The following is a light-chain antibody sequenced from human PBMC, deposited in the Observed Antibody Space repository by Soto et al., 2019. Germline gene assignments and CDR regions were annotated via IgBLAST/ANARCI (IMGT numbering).Light chain of an antibody. Sequence: IVLTQSPGTVSLSPGERATLSCRASQTGSSSYLAWYQQKLGQAPRLLIYGASTRATGIPDRFSGSGSGTDFTLTISRLEPEDSAVYFCQHYGSSQWTFGQWTFGQGTKVEIK. V-gene: IGKV3-20*01. CDR1: QTGSSSY. J-gene: IGKJ1*01. CDR3: QHYGSSQWTFGQWT. CDR2: GAS.